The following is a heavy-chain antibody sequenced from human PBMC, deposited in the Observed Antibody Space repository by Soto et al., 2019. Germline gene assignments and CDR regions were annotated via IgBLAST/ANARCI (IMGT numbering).Heavy chain of an antibody. J-gene: IGHJ6*02. Sequence: GESLKISCTGFGYTFTTFWISWVRQMPGKGLEWMGRIDPGDTYATYSPAFQGHVTISADKATSTAYMELSSLRSEDTAVYYCARGTLYSYAARHDILTGSQRNYYYGMDVWGQGTTVTVSS. D-gene: IGHD3-9*01. CDR2: IDPGDTYA. CDR1: GYTFTTFW. CDR3: ARGTLYSYAARHDILTGSQRNYYYGMDV. V-gene: IGHV5-10-1*01.